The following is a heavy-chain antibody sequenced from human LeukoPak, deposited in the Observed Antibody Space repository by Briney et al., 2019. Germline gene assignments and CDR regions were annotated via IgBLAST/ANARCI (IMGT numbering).Heavy chain of an antibody. CDR3: ARSYYRGNSGATDY. CDR2: MWYDGSNK. CDR1: GFTFDNYG. D-gene: IGHD4-23*01. V-gene: IGHV3-33*01. Sequence: GGSLRLSCATSGFTFDNYGMHWVRQAPGKGLEWVAVMWYDGSNKYYADSVQGRFTISRDSSKNTLYLQMNSLRVEDTAVYYCARSYYRGNSGATDYWGQGTLVSVSS. J-gene: IGHJ4*02.